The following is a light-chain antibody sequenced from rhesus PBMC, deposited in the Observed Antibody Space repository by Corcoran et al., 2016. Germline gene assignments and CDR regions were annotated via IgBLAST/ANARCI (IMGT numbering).Light chain of an antibody. CDR1: QGISSY. V-gene: IGKV1-38*01. J-gene: IGKJ4*01. CDR2: DAS. Sequence: DIQLTQSPSSLSASVGDRVTITCRASQGISSYLAWYQQQSGKAPKLLFYDASNLQSGVPSRFSGSGSGTECTLTISSLQPEDCATYYCQQRNSYPLAFGGGTTVEIK. CDR3: QQRNSYPLA.